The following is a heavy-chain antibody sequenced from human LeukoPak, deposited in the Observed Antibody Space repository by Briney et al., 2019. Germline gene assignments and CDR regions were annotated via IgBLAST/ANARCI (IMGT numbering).Heavy chain of an antibody. CDR2: IIPIFGTA. J-gene: IGHJ4*02. D-gene: IGHD2-2*01. CDR1: GGTFSSYA. Sequence: GASVKVSCKASGGTFSSYAISWVRQAPGQGLEWMGGIIPIFGTANYAQKFQGRVTITADESTSTAYMELSSLRSEDTAVYYCAMVLRYCSSTSCYGYYFDYWGQGTLVTVSS. V-gene: IGHV1-69*13. CDR3: AMVLRYCSSTSCYGYYFDY.